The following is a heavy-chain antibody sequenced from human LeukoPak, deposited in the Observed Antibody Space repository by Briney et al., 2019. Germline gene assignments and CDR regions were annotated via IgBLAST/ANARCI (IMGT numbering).Heavy chain of an antibody. D-gene: IGHD6-19*01. CDR2: TYYRSKWYN. CDR3: AREGDSSGCFHY. Sequence: SQTLSLTCALSGDIFSSNSAAWNWVRQSPSRGLEWLGRTYYRSKWYNDYAVSVKSRITINPDTSKNQFSLQLNSVTPEDTAVYYCAREGDSSGCFHYWGQGTLVTVSS. V-gene: IGHV6-1*01. J-gene: IGHJ4*02. CDR1: GDIFSSNSAA.